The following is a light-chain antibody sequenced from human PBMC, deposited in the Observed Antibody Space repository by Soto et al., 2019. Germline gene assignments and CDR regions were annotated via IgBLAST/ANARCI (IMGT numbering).Light chain of an antibody. CDR1: SSDVGGYNY. Sequence: ALTQPASVSGSPGQSITISCTGTSSDVGGYNYVSWYQQHPGKAPKLMIYDVSNRPSGVANRFSGSKSGNTASLTISGLQAEDEADYYCCSYTSSSTLRVFGGGTKLTVL. V-gene: IGLV2-14*01. J-gene: IGLJ2*01. CDR2: DVS. CDR3: CSYTSSSTLRV.